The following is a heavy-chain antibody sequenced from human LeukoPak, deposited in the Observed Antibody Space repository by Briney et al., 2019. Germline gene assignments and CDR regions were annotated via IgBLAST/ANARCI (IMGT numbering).Heavy chain of an antibody. Sequence: GESLKISCKGSGYNFTSYWIGWVRQMPGKGLEWMGIIYPGDSDTRYSPSFQGQVTISADKSISTAYLQWSSLKASDTAMYYCARLDYYDSSGFGGFDPWGQGTPVTASS. CDR1: GYNFTSYW. D-gene: IGHD3-22*01. CDR2: IYPGDSDT. V-gene: IGHV5-51*01. J-gene: IGHJ5*02. CDR3: ARLDYYDSSGFGGFDP.